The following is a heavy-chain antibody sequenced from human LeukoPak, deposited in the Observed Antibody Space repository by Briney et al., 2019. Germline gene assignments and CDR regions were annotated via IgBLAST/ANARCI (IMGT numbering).Heavy chain of an antibody. V-gene: IGHV4-39*07. CDR3: ARDRTGFGEPLCDFDL. D-gene: IGHD3-10*01. CDR1: GGSISSSSYY. Sequence: SETLSLTCTVSGGSISSSSYYWGWIRQPPGKGLEWIGSIYYSGSTYYNPSLKSRVTISVDTSKNQFSLKLSSVTAADTAVYYCARDRTGFGEPLCDFDLWGRGTLVTVSS. J-gene: IGHJ2*01. CDR2: IYYSGST.